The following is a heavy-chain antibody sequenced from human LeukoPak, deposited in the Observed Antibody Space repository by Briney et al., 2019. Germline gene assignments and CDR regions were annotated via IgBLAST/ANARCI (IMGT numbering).Heavy chain of an antibody. CDR1: GFTFSSYA. J-gene: IGHJ4*02. CDR3: ARDRDYRLVDY. CDR2: ISHDGSDK. Sequence: PGGSLRLSCAASGFTFSSYAMYWVRQAPGKGLEWVSVISHDGSDKYYADSVKGRFTISRDNSKNTLYLQMNSLRTEDTAVYYCARDRDYRLVDYWGQGPLVTVSS. V-gene: IGHV3-30-3*01. D-gene: IGHD4-11*01.